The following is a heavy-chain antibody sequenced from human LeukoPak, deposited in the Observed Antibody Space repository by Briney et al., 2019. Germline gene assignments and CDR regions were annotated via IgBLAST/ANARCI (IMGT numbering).Heavy chain of an antibody. CDR1: GYTFTSYG. V-gene: IGHV1-46*01. J-gene: IGHJ6*02. Sequence: ASVKVSCKASGYTFTSYGISWVRQAPGQGLEWMGIINPSGGSTSYAQKFQGRVTMTRDTSTSTVYMELSSLRSEDTAVYYCAGRYCSSTSCHEYYYYGMDVWGQGTTVTVSS. CDR2: INPSGGST. D-gene: IGHD2-2*01. CDR3: AGRYCSSTSCHEYYYYGMDV.